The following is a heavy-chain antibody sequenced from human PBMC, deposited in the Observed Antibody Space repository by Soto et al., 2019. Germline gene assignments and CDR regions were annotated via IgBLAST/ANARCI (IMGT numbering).Heavy chain of an antibody. V-gene: IGHV3-33*01. CDR2: IWYDGSDK. J-gene: IGHJ4*02. CDR1: GFTFSGCG. D-gene: IGHD3-16*01. Sequence: PGGSLRLSCAASGFTFSGCGMHWVRQAPGKGLEWVAIIWYDGSDKYYADSVRGRFTISRDNSKNTLSLQMNSLRAEDTAVYHCAFGNLSYYFDYWGQGTPVTGS. CDR3: AFGNLSYYFDY.